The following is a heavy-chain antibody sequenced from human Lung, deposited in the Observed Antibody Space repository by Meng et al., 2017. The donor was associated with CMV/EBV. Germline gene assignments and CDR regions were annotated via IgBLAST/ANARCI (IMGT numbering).Heavy chain of an antibody. CDR2: ISAYNGNT. V-gene: IGHV1-18*01. D-gene: IGHD4-17*01. J-gene: IGHJ6*02. CDR3: AREGYCDYVPYYYYGMDV. Sequence: ASVXVSCKASGYTFTSYGISWVRQAPGQGLEWMGWISAYNGNTNYAQKLQGRVTMTTDTSTSTAYMELRSLRSDDTAVYYCAREGYCDYVPYYYYGMDVLGQGXTVTVSS. CDR1: GYTFTSYG.